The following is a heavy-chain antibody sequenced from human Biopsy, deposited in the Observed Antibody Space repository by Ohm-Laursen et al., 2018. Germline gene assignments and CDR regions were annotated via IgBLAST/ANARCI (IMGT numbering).Heavy chain of an antibody. CDR1: GGTFSNSA. V-gene: IGHV1-69*01. D-gene: IGHD3-10*01. CDR3: ARADPPLFYYGSGSSNWFDP. J-gene: IGHJ5*02. Sequence: SSVKVSCKVSGGTFSNSAISWVRQAPGQGLEWMGGIITFFRTVNYAQNFQGRLTITADEFTDTAYMELRSLRSEDTAVYFCARADPPLFYYGSGSSNWFDPWGQGTLVTVSS. CDR2: IITFFRTV.